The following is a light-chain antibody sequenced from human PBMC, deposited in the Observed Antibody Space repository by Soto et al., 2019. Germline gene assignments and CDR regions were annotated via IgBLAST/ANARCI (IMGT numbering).Light chain of an antibody. Sequence: DVVMTQSPPSLPVTLGQPASISCRSSQSVVYSDGNAYLNWFQQRPGQSPRRLIYTVSNRDSGVPDRFRGGGSGTDFTLKISRVEAEDVGIYYCMQVTYWPPTVGQGTKVEI. J-gene: IGKJ1*01. CDR2: TVS. CDR1: QSVVYSDGNAY. V-gene: IGKV2-30*01. CDR3: MQVTYWPPT.